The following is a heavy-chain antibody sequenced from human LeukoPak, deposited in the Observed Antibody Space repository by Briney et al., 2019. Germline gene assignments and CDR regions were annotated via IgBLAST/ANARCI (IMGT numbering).Heavy chain of an antibody. J-gene: IGHJ4*02. D-gene: IGHD3-16*01. V-gene: IGHV3-66*01. CDR1: GFTVSSNY. CDR3: ARSRGTFLPHDY. CDR2: IYSGGGT. Sequence: GGSLRLSCAVSGFTVSSNYMSWVRQAPGKGLEWVSVIYSGGGTYYADSVKGRFTISRDNSKNTVYLQMDSLRVEDTAVYYCARSRGTFLPHDYWGQGTLVTVSS.